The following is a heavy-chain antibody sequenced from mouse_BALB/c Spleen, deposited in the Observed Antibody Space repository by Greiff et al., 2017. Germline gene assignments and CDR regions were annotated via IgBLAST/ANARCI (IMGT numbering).Heavy chain of an antibody. CDR3: ARIYYRGMDY. J-gene: IGHJ4*01. D-gene: IGHD2-14*01. CDR2: IYPGDGDT. Sequence: QVQLQQSGPELVKPGASVKISCKASGYAFSSSWMNWVKQRPGQGLEWIGGIYPGDGDTNYNGKFKDKATLAADKSSSTAYMQLSSLTSVDSAVYFCARIYYRGMDYWGQGTSVTVSA. CDR1: GYAFSSSW. V-gene: IGHV1-82*01.